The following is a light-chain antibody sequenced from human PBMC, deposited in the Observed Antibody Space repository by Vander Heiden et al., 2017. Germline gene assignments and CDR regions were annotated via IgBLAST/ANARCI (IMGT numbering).Light chain of an antibody. CDR3: AAWDDSLNGWV. CDR2: SNN. V-gene: IGLV1-44*01. Sequence: QSVLTQPPSASGTPGQRVTISCSGSSSNIGSNTVNWYQQLPGTGPKLLIYSNNQRPPGVPDRFSGSKSGTSASLAISGLQSEDEADYYCAAWDDSLNGWVFGGGTKLTVL. J-gene: IGLJ3*02. CDR1: SSNIGSNT.